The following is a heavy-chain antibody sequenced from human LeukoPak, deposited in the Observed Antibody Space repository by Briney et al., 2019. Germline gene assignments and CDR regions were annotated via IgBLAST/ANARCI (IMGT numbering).Heavy chain of an antibody. CDR1: GFTFSSYA. D-gene: IGHD6-19*01. J-gene: IGHJ6*02. Sequence: GGSLRLSCAASGFTFSSYAMSWVRQAPGKGLEWVSAISGSGGSTYYADSVKGRFTISRDNSKNTLYLQMNSLRAEDTAVYYCAKDEGSGWYSYYYYYYGVDVWGQGTTVTVSS. CDR2: ISGSGGST. V-gene: IGHV3-23*01. CDR3: AKDEGSGWYSYYYYYYGVDV.